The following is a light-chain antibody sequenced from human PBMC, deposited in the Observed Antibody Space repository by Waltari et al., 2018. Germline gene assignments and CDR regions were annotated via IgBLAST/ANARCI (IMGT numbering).Light chain of an antibody. V-gene: IGLV2-8*01. J-gene: IGLJ2*01. Sequence: QSALTQPPSASGSPGQSVTISCPGTSSDVGGYNYVSWYRQHPGKAPELMIFEVSKRPSGVPDRFSGSKSGNTASLTVSGLQAEDEADYYCSSHAGSNSFDVVFGGGTKLTVL. CDR2: EVS. CDR3: SSHAGSNSFDVV. CDR1: SSDVGGYNY.